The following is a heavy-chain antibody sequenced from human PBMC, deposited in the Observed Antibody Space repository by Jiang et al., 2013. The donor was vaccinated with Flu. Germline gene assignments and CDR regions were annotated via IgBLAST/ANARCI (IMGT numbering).Heavy chain of an antibody. CDR3: ARSPGRHFFDS. CDR2: THSGNT. Sequence: LLKPSETLSLTCAVYGGSVSDSVLELDPAAPRKGAGVDWENTHSGNTKYNPSLKSRVTISVDTSNNQFSLKLTSVTAADTALYFCARSPGRHFFDSWGQGTLVTVSS. J-gene: IGHJ4*02. V-gene: IGHV4-34*01. D-gene: IGHD2/OR15-2a*01. CDR1: GGSVSDSV.